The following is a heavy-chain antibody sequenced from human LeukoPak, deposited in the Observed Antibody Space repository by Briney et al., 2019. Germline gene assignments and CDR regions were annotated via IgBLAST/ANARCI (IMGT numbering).Heavy chain of an antibody. CDR3: ARGLVAGDAFDI. CDR1: GGTFSSYA. CDR2: IIPILGTA. J-gene: IGHJ3*02. Sequence: ASVKVSCKASGGTFSSYAISWVRQAPGQGLEWMGGIIPILGTANYAQKFQGRVTITTDESTSTAYMELSSLRSEDTAVYYCARGLVAGDAFDIWGQGTMVTVSS. V-gene: IGHV1-69*05. D-gene: IGHD6-19*01.